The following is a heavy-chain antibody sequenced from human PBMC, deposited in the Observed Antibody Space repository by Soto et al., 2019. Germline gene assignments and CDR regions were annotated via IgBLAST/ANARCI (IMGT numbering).Heavy chain of an antibody. CDR3: APMGV. V-gene: IGHV3-23*01. CDR2: ISGSDNST. J-gene: IGHJ6*02. Sequence: GGSLRLSCAASGFTFSSYAMSWVRQAPGKGLEWVSAISGSDNSTYYADSVKGRLTISRDDSKNTLYLQMSSLRADDTAVYYCAPMGVWGQGTTVTVSS. CDR1: GFTFSSYA.